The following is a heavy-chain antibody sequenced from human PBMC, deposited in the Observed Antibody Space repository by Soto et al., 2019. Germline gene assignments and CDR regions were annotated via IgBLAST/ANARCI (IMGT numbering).Heavy chain of an antibody. CDR2: IIPMFGTP. J-gene: IGHJ4*02. Sequence: QVQLVQSGAEVKKPGSSVKVSCKASGDAFTNYIFDWVRQAPGQGLEWMGGIIPMFGTPKYAQTFQDRVTISADVSTGEAYLELTSLRVEDTAVYYCARGRDQPPVGLYCDSWGEGTRVTVSS. D-gene: IGHD1-26*01. V-gene: IGHV1-69*01. CDR3: ARGRDQPPVGLYCDS. CDR1: GDAFTNYI.